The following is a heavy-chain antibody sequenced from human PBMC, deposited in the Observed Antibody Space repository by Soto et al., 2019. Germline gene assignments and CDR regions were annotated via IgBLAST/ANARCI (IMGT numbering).Heavy chain of an antibody. CDR3: ATSQGSSTSLEIYYYYYYGMDV. CDR2: IIPISDTT. D-gene: IGHD2-2*01. V-gene: IGHV1-69*01. CDR1: GGTFSSYA. J-gene: IGHJ6*02. Sequence: QVQLVQSGAEVEKPGSSVKVSCKASGGTFSSYAISWVRQAPGQGLEWMGGIIPISDTTNYAQKFQGRVTITADETTSTADMELSSLRSEDTAVYYCATSQGSSTSLEIYYYYYYGMDVWGQGTTVTVSS.